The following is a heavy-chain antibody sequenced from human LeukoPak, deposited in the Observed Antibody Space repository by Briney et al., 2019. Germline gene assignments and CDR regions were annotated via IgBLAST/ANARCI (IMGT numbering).Heavy chain of an antibody. CDR2: FDPEDGET. V-gene: IGHV1-24*01. Sequence: ASVKVSCKVSGYTLTELSMHWVRQAPGKGLEWMGGFDPEDGETIYAQKFQGRVTMTEDTSTDTAYMELSSLRSEDTAVYYCALSHGYYYDSSGYYFDYWGQGTLVTVSS. CDR3: ALSHGYYYDSSGYYFDY. D-gene: IGHD3-22*01. CDR1: GYTLTELS. J-gene: IGHJ4*02.